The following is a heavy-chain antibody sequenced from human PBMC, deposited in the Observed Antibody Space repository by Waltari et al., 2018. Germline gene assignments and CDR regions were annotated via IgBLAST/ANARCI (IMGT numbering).Heavy chain of an antibody. V-gene: IGHV4-30-4*08. Sequence: QVQLQESGPGLVKPSQTLSLTCTVSGGSISSGDYYWSWIRQPPGKGLGWIGYIYYSGSTYYNPSLKSRVTISVDTSKTQFSLKLSSVTAADTAVYYCARGGAMVLWFGEKGSFDPWGQGTLVTVSS. D-gene: IGHD3-10*01. CDR3: ARGGAMVLWFGEKGSFDP. CDR1: GGSISSGDYY. J-gene: IGHJ5*02. CDR2: IYYSGST.